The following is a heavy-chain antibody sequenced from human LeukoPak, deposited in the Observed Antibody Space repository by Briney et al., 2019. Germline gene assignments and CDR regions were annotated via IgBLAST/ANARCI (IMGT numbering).Heavy chain of an antibody. Sequence: PSETLSLTCAVSSDSISSNNWWNWVRQPPGKGLEWIGEIYHSGITEYNPSLRSRVTISVDKSKNQFSLKLNSVTAADTAVYYRAREYESSGWYSKGSFDYWGQGILVTVSS. V-gene: IGHV4-4*02. CDR2: IYHSGIT. D-gene: IGHD6-19*01. CDR1: SDSISSNNW. CDR3: AREYESSGWYSKGSFDY. J-gene: IGHJ4*02.